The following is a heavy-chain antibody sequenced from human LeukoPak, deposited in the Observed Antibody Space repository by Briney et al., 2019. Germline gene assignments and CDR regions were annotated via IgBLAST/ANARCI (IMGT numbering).Heavy chain of an antibody. CDR3: ARAPYNWSPYYFDY. D-gene: IGHD1-20*01. V-gene: IGHV1-2*02. CDR2: INPNSGGT. Sequence: ASVKVSCKASGYTFTGYYMHLVRQAPGQGLEWMGWINPNSGGTNYAQKFQGRVTMTRDTSISTAYMELSRLRSDDTAVYYCARAPYNWSPYYFDYWGQGTLVTVSS. CDR1: GYTFTGYY. J-gene: IGHJ4*02.